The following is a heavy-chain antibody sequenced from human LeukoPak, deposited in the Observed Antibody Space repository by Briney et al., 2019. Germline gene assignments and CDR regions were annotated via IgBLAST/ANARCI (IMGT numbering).Heavy chain of an antibody. Sequence: PGGSLRLSCAASGFTFDNYAMHWVRQAPGKGLEWVSGINWNSGLRGYADSVEGRITISRDNAKNSLYLQMNSLRAEDTALYYCAKDLRSVGATALDIWGQGTMVTVSS. CDR3: AKDLRSVGATALDI. V-gene: IGHV3-9*01. CDR1: GFTFDNYA. J-gene: IGHJ3*02. CDR2: INWNSGLR. D-gene: IGHD1-26*01.